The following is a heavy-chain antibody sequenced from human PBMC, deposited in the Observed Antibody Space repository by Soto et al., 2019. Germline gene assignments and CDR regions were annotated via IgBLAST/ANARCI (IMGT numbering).Heavy chain of an antibody. V-gene: IGHV2-5*02. CDR3: ANGSWSSWPQY. CDR1: GFSLSTSGVG. D-gene: IGHD6-13*01. CDR2: IYWDDDK. J-gene: IGHJ4*02. Sequence: QITLKESGPTLVKPTQTLTLTCTFSGFSLSTSGVGVGWIRQPPGKALEWLALIYWDDDKRYSPSLKSRLTNTKETSNNQVVLTMTNMDPVDTATYYCANGSWSSWPQYWGQGTLVTVSS.